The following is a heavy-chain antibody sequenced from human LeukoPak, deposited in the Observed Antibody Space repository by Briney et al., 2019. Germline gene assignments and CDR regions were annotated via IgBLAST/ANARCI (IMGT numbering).Heavy chain of an antibody. CDR3: AREPYYDFWRGTHFDY. CDR1: GGTFSSYA. D-gene: IGHD3-3*01. V-gene: IGHV1-69*06. J-gene: IGHJ4*02. Sequence: GASVKVSCKASGGTFSSYAISWVRQAPGQGLEWMGGIIPIFGTANYAQKFQGRVTITADKSTSTAYMELSSLRAEDTAVYYCAREPYYDFWRGTHFDYWGQGTLVTVSS. CDR2: IIPIFGTA.